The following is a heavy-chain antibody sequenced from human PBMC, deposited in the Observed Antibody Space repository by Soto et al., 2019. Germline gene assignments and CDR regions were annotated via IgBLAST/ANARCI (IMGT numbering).Heavy chain of an antibody. Sequence: EVQLVESGGGLVQPGGSLRLSCAASGFTVSSNYMSWVRQAPGKGLEWVSVIYSGGSTYYADSVKVRFTISRDNSKNTLYLQMNSLRAEDTAVYYCARGYSSGWYWFWYFDLWGRGTLVTVSS. J-gene: IGHJ2*01. CDR2: IYSGGST. D-gene: IGHD6-19*01. CDR1: GFTVSSNY. V-gene: IGHV3-66*01. CDR3: ARGYSSGWYWFWYFDL.